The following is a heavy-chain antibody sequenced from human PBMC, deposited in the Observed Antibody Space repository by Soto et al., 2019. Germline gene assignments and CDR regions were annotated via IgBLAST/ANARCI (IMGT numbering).Heavy chain of an antibody. CDR3: ARYALGLSPWWYNWFDR. Sequence: VQLLGPGGGLEQPGGSLRLSCAASGSTFGSYARNWVRQPQGGGLEWVSGISDSGGSPYYADSVKGRFTISRDNSKNTLYLQMDSLRAEDTGVYYCARYALGLSPWWYNWFDRWGQGTLVSVSS. D-gene: IGHD2-8*02. CDR1: GSTFGSYA. V-gene: IGHV3-23*01. CDR2: ISDSGGSP. J-gene: IGHJ5*02.